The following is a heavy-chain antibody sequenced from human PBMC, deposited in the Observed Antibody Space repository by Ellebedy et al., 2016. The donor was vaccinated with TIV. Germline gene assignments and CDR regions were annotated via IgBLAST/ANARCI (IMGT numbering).Heavy chain of an antibody. J-gene: IGHJ3*02. V-gene: IGHV5-51*01. CDR3: ARGMVPEGAFDM. CDR2: IYPGDSET. D-gene: IGHD4/OR15-4a*01. CDR1: GYNFRNNW. Sequence: GESLKISCQGSGYNFRNNWIDWVRQLPGSGLEWMGAIYPGDSETRYSPSFRGQVTISVDKSITTAYLQWRSLKASDTAMYYCARGMVPEGAFDMWGQGTLVTVSS.